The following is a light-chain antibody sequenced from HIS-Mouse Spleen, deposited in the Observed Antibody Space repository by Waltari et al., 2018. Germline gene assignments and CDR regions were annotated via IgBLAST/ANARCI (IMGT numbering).Light chain of an antibody. Sequence: SYELTQPPSVSVSPGLTARITCSGDAFPQNDPYWYQKKSRQAPVLVIYEDSKRPSGIPERFSGSSSGTMATLTISGAQVEDEADYYCYSTDSSGNHRVFGGGTKLTVL. CDR1: AFPQND. CDR2: EDS. V-gene: IGLV3-10*01. CDR3: YSTDSSGNHRV. J-gene: IGLJ2*01.